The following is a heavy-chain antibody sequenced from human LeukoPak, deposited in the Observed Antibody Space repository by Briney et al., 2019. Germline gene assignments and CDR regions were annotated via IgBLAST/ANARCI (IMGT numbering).Heavy chain of an antibody. CDR3: AKDKDTSSWGYYDY. CDR2: VSGSGEST. D-gene: IGHD2-15*01. Sequence: AGGSLRLSCAASGVTFRNYDMSWVRQAPGKGLEWVSAVSGSGESTYYADSVKGRFTISRDNSKNTLYLQMNSLRADDTAVYYCAKDKDTSSWGYYDYWGQGALVTVSS. V-gene: IGHV3-23*01. CDR1: GVTFRNYD. J-gene: IGHJ4*02.